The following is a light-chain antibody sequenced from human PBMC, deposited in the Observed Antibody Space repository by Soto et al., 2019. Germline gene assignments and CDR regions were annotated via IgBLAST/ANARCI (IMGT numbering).Light chain of an antibody. J-gene: IGLJ3*02. CDR2: KYN. V-gene: IGLV1-47*01. CDR3: AATDDILSGWV. Sequence: QSVLTQPPSASGTPGQRVTISCSGSTSNIGSSYVYWYQHLPGTAPKLLIYKYNQRPSGVPDRFSGSKSGTSASLAISGLRSEDEADYYCAATDDILSGWVFGGGTKLTVL. CDR1: TSNIGSSY.